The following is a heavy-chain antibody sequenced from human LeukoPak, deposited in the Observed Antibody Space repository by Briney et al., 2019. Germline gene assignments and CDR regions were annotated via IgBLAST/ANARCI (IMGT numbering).Heavy chain of an antibody. V-gene: IGHV4-34*01. CDR2: INHSGST. CDR3: AREQVTVSPFDY. CDR1: GGSFSGYY. Sequence: SETLSLTCAVYGGSFSGYYWSWIRQPPGKGLEWIGEINHSGSTNYNPSLKSRATISADTSKNQFSLKLSSVTAADTAVYYCAREQVTVSPFDYWGQGTLVTVSS. J-gene: IGHJ4*02. D-gene: IGHD3-3*01.